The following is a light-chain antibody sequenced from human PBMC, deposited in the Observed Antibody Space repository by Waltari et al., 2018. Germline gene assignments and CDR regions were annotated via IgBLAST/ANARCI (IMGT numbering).Light chain of an antibody. J-gene: IGKJ1*01. CDR3: QQYNNWPGT. Sequence: EIVMTQSPATLSVSPGERATLSCRASQSVSSNLAWYQLKPGQAPRLLTYGASTRATGIPARFSGSGSGTEFTLTISSLQSEDFAVYYCQQYNNWPGTFGQGTKVEIK. CDR1: QSVSSN. CDR2: GAS. V-gene: IGKV3-15*01.